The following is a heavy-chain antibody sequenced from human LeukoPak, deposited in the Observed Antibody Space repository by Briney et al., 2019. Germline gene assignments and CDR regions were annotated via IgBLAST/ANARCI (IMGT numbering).Heavy chain of an antibody. Sequence: PGGSLRLSCAASGFTFSDHFMDWVRQPPGKGLEWIGEINHSGSTNYNPSLKSRVTISVDTSKNQFSLKLSSVTAADTAVYYCARGIQLWSYYYYGMDVWGQGTTVTVSS. CDR1: GFTFSDHF. V-gene: IGHV4-34*01. CDR3: ARGIQLWSYYYYGMDV. D-gene: IGHD5-18*01. CDR2: INHSGST. J-gene: IGHJ6*02.